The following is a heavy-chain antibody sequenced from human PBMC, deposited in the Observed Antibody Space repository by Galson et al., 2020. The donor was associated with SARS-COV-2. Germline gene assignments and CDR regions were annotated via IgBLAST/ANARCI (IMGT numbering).Heavy chain of an antibody. CDR1: EFNFSSYW. CDR3: ARHSSLDI. J-gene: IGHJ3*02. D-gene: IGHD1-26*01. CDR2: INSEGNST. Sequence: GGSLRLSCVASEFNFSSYWMHWVRQAPGKGLVWVSRINSEGNSTNYADSVKDRFTVSRDNAKNTLFLQMNSLRDEDTAVYYCARHSSLDIWGQGTIVTVSS. V-gene: IGHV3-74*01.